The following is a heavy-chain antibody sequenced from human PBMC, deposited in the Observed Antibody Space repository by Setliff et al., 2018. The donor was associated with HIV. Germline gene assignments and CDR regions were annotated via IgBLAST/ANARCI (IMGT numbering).Heavy chain of an antibody. D-gene: IGHD6-19*01. CDR2: IYHSGST. J-gene: IGHJ4*02. Sequence: SETLSLTCAVSGYSISSGYYWGWIRQPPGKGLEWIGSIYHSGSTYYNPSLKSRVTISVDTSKNQFSLKLSSVTAADTAVYYCASVQVDSSGPFDYWGQGTLVTVSS. CDR3: ASVQVDSSGPFDY. CDR1: GYSISSGYY. V-gene: IGHV4-38-2*01.